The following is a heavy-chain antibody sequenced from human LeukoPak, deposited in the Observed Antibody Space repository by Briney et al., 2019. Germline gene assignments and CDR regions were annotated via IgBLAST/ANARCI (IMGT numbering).Heavy chain of an antibody. D-gene: IGHD3-10*02. CDR1: GFTFTNNF. CDR2: IKQDGSEK. J-gene: IGHJ6*04. Sequence: GGSLRLSCAASGFTFTNNFMSWVRQVPGKGLEWVANIKQDGSEKTYADSVRGRFTIFRDNAKDSVYLQMNSLRAEDTAVYYCAELGITMIGGVWGKGTTVTISS. CDR3: AELGITMIGGV. V-gene: IGHV3-7*01.